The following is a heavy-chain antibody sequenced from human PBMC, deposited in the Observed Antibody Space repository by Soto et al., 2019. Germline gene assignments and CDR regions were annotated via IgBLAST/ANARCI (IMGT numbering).Heavy chain of an antibody. CDR3: ARERPRDGDDAFDI. J-gene: IGHJ3*02. V-gene: IGHV4-31*03. CDR2: IYYTGSA. Sequence: QVQLQESGPGLVKPSQTLSLTCTVFGASISNSPYYWGWIRHHPGKGLELIGAIYYTGSAYYSSSLESRLTISVDTSKNQFSLKRISVTAADTAVYYCARERPRDGDDAFDIWGQGAMVTVSS. D-gene: IGHD4-17*01. CDR1: GASISNSPYY.